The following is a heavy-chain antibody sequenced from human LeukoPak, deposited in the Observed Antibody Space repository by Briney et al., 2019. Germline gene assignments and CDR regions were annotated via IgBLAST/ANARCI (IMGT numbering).Heavy chain of an antibody. J-gene: IGHJ4*02. V-gene: IGHV3-74*01. CDR2: INGDGSST. CDR3: ARDRTLDY. Sequence: GGSLRLSCAASGFTVSSYWMYWVRQAPGKGLVWVSLINGDGSSTTYADSVEGRFTISSDNAKNTPYLQMNSLRAEDTAVYYCARDRTLDYWGRGTLVTVSS. CDR1: GFTVSSYW.